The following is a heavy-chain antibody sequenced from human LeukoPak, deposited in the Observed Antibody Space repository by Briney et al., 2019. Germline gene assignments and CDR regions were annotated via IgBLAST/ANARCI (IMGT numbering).Heavy chain of an antibody. V-gene: IGHV1-69*04. CDR3: ARYARYSSGWTSDYYYYYGMDV. Sequence: SVKVSCKASGGTFSSYAISWVRQAPGQGLEWMGRIIPILGIANYAQKFQGRVTITADKSTSTAYMELSSLRSEDTAVYYCARYARYSSGWTSDYYYYYGMDVWGQGTTVTVSS. D-gene: IGHD6-19*01. CDR2: IIPILGIA. J-gene: IGHJ6*02. CDR1: GGTFSSYA.